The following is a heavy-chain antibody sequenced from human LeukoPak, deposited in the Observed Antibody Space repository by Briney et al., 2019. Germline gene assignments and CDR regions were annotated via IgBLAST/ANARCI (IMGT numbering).Heavy chain of an antibody. CDR3: PKDQRGVVRSASYYGRDV. J-gene: IGHJ6*04. CDR2: ISGSGGST. CDR1: GFTFSSYA. V-gene: IGHV3-23*01. Sequence: GGSLRLSCAASGFTFSSYAMSWVRQAPGKGLEWVSAISGSGGSTYYADSVKGRFTISRDNSKNTLYLQMNSLRAEDTAVYYGPKDQRGVVRSASYYGRDVWGKGTRSPPP. D-gene: IGHD1-26*01.